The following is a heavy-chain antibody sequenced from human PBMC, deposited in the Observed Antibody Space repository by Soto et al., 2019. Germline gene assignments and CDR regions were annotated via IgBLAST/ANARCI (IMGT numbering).Heavy chain of an antibody. Sequence: EVQVVESGGGLVQPGGSLRLSCAASGFTFNSYWMTWVRQAPGKGLEWVANINTDGSQKHSVDSVKGRFTFSRDNGKNSLYLQMNSLRVEDTAVNYCARVSRRNTFDVWGQGTMVTVSS. V-gene: IGHV3-7*01. CDR1: GFTFNSYW. J-gene: IGHJ3*01. CDR2: INTDGSQK. CDR3: ARVSRRNTFDV.